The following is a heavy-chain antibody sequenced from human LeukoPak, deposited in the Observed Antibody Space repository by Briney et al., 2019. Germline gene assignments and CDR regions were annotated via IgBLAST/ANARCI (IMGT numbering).Heavy chain of an antibody. Sequence: SVEVSCKASGGTFSSYAISWVRQAPGQGLEWMGRIIPIFGTANYAQKFQGRVTITTDESTSTAYMELSSLRSEDTAVYYCARDRCSGGSCYSTSKYNWFDPWGQGTLVTVSS. V-gene: IGHV1-69*05. CDR2: IIPIFGTA. J-gene: IGHJ5*02. CDR1: GGTFSSYA. D-gene: IGHD2-15*01. CDR3: ARDRCSGGSCYSTSKYNWFDP.